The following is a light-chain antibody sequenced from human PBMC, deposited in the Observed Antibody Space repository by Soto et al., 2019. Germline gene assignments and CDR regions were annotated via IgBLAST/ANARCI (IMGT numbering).Light chain of an antibody. Sequence: EIVLTQSPGTLSLSPGERATLSCRASQSISSTYLAWYQQKPGQAPRLLIYGASRRATGIPERFSGSESGTDFTLTISRLEPEDFAVYYCHQYDIPPQTFGRGTKVDIK. J-gene: IGKJ1*01. V-gene: IGKV3-20*01. CDR3: HQYDIPPQT. CDR1: QSISSTY. CDR2: GAS.